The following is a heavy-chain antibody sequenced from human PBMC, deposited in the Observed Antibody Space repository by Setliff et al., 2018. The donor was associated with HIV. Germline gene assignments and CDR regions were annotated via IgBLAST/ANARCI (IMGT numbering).Heavy chain of an antibody. V-gene: IGHV3-43D*03. J-gene: IGHJ4*02. CDR1: GFTFDDYA. CDR3: AKDIGGEETGTLDY. D-gene: IGHD1-1*01. Sequence: GESLKISCAASGFTFDDYAMHWVRQAPGKGLEWVSLISWDGGSTYYADSVKGRFTISRDNSKNSLYLQVNSLRAEDTALYYCAKDIGGEETGTLDYWGQGTLVTVSS. CDR2: ISWDGGST.